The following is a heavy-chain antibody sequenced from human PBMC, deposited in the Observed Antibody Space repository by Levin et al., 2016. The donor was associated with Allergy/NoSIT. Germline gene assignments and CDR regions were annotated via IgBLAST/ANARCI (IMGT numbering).Heavy chain of an antibody. CDR3: FGVVIMPGV. D-gene: IGHD3-3*01. J-gene: IGHJ6*04. Sequence: RQPPGKGLDWVSVIYSGGGTFYADSVKDRFTISRDNSKKTLYLQMNNLRAEDTDRDRVFGVVIMPGVWGKGTTVTSPQ. CDR2: IYSGGGT. V-gene: IGHV3-53*01.